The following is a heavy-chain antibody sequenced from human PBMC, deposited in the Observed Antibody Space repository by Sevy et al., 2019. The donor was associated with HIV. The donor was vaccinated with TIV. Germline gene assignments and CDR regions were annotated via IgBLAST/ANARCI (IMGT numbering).Heavy chain of an antibody. Sequence: GGSLRLSCAASGFTFNNAWMSWVRQAPGKGLEWVGRIKSKTAGGKTDYAAPVKGRFTISRDDSKNTLYLQMNSLKTDDTAVYYCTTKKDFWSGYFYFDYWGQGTLVTVSS. D-gene: IGHD3-3*01. CDR3: TTKKDFWSGYFYFDY. V-gene: IGHV3-15*05. CDR1: GFTFNNAW. CDR2: IKSKTAGGKT. J-gene: IGHJ4*02.